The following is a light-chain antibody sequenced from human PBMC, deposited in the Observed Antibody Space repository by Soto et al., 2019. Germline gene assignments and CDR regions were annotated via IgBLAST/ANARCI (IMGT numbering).Light chain of an antibody. CDR2: GAS. V-gene: IGKV3-15*01. CDR3: QQYNNWPPYT. J-gene: IGKJ2*01. Sequence: EIVMTQSPATLSVSPGERATLSCRASQSVSSNFAWYQQKPGQAPRLLIYGASTRATGIPARFSGSGSGTEFTLTISSLQSEDFAVYYCQQYNNWPPYTFGQGTKLEI. CDR1: QSVSSN.